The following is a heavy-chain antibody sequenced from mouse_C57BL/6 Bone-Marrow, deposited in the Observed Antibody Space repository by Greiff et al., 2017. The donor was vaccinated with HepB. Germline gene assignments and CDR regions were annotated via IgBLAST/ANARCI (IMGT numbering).Heavy chain of an antibody. D-gene: IGHD1-2*01. CDR1: GFTFNTYA. CDR2: IRSKSSNYAT. CDR3: VRAPLLRGPFDV. V-gene: IGHV10-3*01. Sequence: EVQLVESGGGLVQPKGSLKLSCAASGFTFNTYAMHWVRQAPGKGLEWVARIRSKSSNYATYYADSVKDRFTISRDDSQSMLYLQMNNLKNEDTAMYYCVRAPLLRGPFDVWGTGTTVTVSS. J-gene: IGHJ1*03.